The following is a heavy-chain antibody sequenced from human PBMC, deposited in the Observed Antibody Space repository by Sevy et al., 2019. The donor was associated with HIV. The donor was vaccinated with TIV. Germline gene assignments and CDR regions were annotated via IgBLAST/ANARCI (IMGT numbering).Heavy chain of an antibody. CDR3: ARGLTTVTTTYYYYGMDV. CDR1: GYTFTSYD. V-gene: IGHV1-8*01. CDR2: MNPNSGNT. D-gene: IGHD4-17*01. Sequence: ASVKVSCKASGYTFTSYDINWVRQATGQGLEWMGWMNPNSGNTGYAQKFQGRVTMTRNTSISTAYMELSSLRSEDTAVYYCARGLTTVTTTYYYYGMDVWGQWTTVTVSS. J-gene: IGHJ6*02.